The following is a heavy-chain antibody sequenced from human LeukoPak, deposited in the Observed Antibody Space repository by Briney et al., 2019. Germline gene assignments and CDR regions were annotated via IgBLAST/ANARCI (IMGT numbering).Heavy chain of an antibody. CDR1: GFTFSSYA. J-gene: IGHJ4*02. Sequence: GGSLRLSCAASGFTFSSYAMSWVRQAPGKGLEGVSAISGGGGNTYYADSVKGRFTISRDNSKNTLYLQMNSLRAEDTSVYYCAKGGKWELLVYYWGQGTLVTVSS. CDR2: ISGGGGNT. CDR3: AKGGKWELLVYY. V-gene: IGHV3-23*01. D-gene: IGHD1-26*01.